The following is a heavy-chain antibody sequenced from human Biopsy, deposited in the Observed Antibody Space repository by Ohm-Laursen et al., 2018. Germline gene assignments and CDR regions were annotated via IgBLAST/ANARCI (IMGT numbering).Heavy chain of an antibody. CDR2: ISYSGRT. CDR1: GGSVNSDSSY. D-gene: IGHD3-16*01. J-gene: IGHJ4*02. CDR3: ASYSHHYYDFDY. Sequence: PSDTLSLTCAVSGGSVNSDSSYWSWIRQPPGKGLEWIGYISYSGRTKYNPSLKSPVTISVDTSKNQFSLKLSSVTAADTAVYYCASYSHHYYDFDYWGQGTLVTVSS. V-gene: IGHV4-61*01.